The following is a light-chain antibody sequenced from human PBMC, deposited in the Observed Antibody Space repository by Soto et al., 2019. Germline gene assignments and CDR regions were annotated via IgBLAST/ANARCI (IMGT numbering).Light chain of an antibody. CDR2: EVT. CDR3: SSYTSRSTRV. CDR1: SSDIGGYDF. V-gene: IGLV2-8*01. J-gene: IGLJ2*01. Sequence: QSVLTQPPSASGSPGQSVTLSCTGSSSDIGGYDFVSWYQQHPGKVPKLLIYEVTKRPSGVPDRFSGSKSGNTASLTISGLQSEDEADYYCSSYTSRSTRVFGGGTKLTVL.